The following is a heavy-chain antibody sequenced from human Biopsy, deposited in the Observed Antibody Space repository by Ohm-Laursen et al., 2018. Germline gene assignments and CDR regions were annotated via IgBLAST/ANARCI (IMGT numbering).Heavy chain of an antibody. V-gene: IGHV1-69*06. CDR1: GGTFSNYA. Sequence: SSVKVSCKASGGTFSNYAISWVRQAPGQGLEWLGGIIPVSDTANYAQKFQGRVTITADKPTSTAYMELSSLRSEDTALYYCASSSYCGRTTCYQNYGMDVWGQGTTVTVPS. J-gene: IGHJ6*01. D-gene: IGHD2-2*01. CDR2: IIPVSDTA. CDR3: ASSSYCGRTTCYQNYGMDV.